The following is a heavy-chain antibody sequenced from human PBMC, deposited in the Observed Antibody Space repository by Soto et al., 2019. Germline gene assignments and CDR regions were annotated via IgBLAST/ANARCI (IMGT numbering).Heavy chain of an antibody. CDR3: ARWFGTLGAFEI. CDR2: IWYDGSKK. V-gene: IGHV3-33*01. Sequence: QVLLVQSGGGVVQPGGSLRLSCAASEFSLNSYGMHWVRQAPGKGLEWASVIWYDGSKKYYIDSVKGRFTISRDISKNTLYLQMNSLRDEDTAVYFCARWFGTLGAFEIWGQGTTVIVSS. CDR1: EFSLNSYG. J-gene: IGHJ3*02. D-gene: IGHD3-10*01.